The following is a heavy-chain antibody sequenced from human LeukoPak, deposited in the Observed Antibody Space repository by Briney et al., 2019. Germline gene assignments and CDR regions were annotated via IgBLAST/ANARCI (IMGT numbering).Heavy chain of an antibody. V-gene: IGHV3-74*01. CDR1: GFTFSSYW. D-gene: IGHD3-22*01. CDR2: INSDGSST. CDR3: ARGGRYYYDSSGYALLGY. Sequence: GGSLRLSCAASGFTFSSYWMHWVRQAPGKGLEWVSRINSDGSSTSYADSVKGRFTISRDNAKNTLYLQMNSLSTEDTAVYYCARGGRYYYDSSGYALLGYWGQGTLVTVSS. J-gene: IGHJ4*02.